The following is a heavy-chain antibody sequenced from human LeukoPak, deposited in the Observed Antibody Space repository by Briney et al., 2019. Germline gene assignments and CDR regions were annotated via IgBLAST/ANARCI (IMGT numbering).Heavy chain of an antibody. Sequence: GGSLRLSCAASGFTFSSYGMHWVRQAPGKGLEWVAFIRYDGSNKYYADSVKGRFTISRDNTKNTLYLQMDSLRAEDTAVYYCAKDGSSGWFDPVSYFDYWGQGTLVTVSS. D-gene: IGHD6-19*01. CDR3: AKDGSSGWFDPVSYFDY. J-gene: IGHJ4*02. CDR1: GFTFSSYG. CDR2: IRYDGSNK. V-gene: IGHV3-30*02.